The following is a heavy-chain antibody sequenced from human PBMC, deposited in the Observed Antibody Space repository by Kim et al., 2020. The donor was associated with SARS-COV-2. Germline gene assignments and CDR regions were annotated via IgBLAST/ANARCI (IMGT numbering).Heavy chain of an antibody. CDR3: ARDEGTRGYIYGNDY. CDR1: GFTFSDYY. J-gene: IGHJ4*02. Sequence: GGSLRLSCAASGFTFSDYYMSWVRQAPGKGLEWVSCISGSGSVIYYADSVKGRFTISRDNAKNSLFLQMNSLRAEDTAVYYCARDEGTRGYIYGNDYWGQGTLVTVSS. CDR2: ISGSGSVI. D-gene: IGHD5-18*01. V-gene: IGHV3-11*01.